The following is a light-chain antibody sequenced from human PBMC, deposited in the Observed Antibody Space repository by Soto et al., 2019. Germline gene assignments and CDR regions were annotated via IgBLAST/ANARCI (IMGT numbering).Light chain of an antibody. J-gene: IGLJ2*01. CDR3: QTWGNGVVV. CDR2: VNSDGSH. V-gene: IGLV4-69*01. CDR1: SGHSSYA. Sequence: QSVLTQSPSASASLGASVKLTCTLSSGHSSYAIAWHQQQPQKGPRYLMRVNSDGSHNKGDGIPDRFSGSSSGAERYLTISSLQSEDEADYYCQTWGNGVVVFGGGTQLTVL.